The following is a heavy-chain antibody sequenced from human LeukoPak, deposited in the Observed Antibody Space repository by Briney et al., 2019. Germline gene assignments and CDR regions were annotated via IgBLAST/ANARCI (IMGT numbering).Heavy chain of an antibody. Sequence: PGGSLRLSCAASAFTFSIYDLSWVRQPPGKGLECVSAIDRGVGRTYYADSVKGRFTISRDNSKNTLYLQMNNLRADDTAVYYCSKKGQADDGGKPDWGQGTLVTVSS. CDR2: IDRGVGRT. J-gene: IGHJ4*02. V-gene: IGHV3-23*01. CDR1: AFTFSIYD. CDR3: SKKGQADDGGKPD.